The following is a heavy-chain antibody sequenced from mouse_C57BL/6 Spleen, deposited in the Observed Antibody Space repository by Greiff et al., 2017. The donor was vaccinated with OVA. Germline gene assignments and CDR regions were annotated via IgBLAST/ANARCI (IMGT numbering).Heavy chain of an antibody. Sequence: EVQVVESGGGLVQPKGSLKLSCAASGFTFNTYAMHWVRQAPGKGLEWVARIRSKSSNYATYYADSVKDRFTISRDDSQSMLYLQMNNLKTEDTAMYYCVRRGDEDWYFDVWGTGTTVTVSS. D-gene: IGHD3-3*01. V-gene: IGHV10-3*01. CDR1: GFTFNTYA. CDR3: VRRGDEDWYFDV. J-gene: IGHJ1*03. CDR2: IRSKSSNYAT.